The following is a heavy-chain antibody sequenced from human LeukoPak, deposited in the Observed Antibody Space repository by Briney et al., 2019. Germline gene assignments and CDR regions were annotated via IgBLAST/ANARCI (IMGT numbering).Heavy chain of an antibody. J-gene: IGHJ6*03. Sequence: SETLSLTCTVSGGSISSGGYYWSWIRQHPGKGLEWIGYIYYSGSTYYNPSLKSRGTISVDTSKNQFSLKLSSVTAADTAVYYCARGSGGYCSSTSCYTGYYYYYYMDVWGKGTTVTVSS. D-gene: IGHD2-2*02. CDR1: GGSISSGGYY. CDR3: ARGSGGYCSSTSCYTGYYYYYYMDV. CDR2: IYYSGST. V-gene: IGHV4-31*03.